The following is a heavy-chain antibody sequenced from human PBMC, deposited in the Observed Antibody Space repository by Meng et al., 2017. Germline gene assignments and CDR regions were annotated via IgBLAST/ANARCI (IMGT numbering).Heavy chain of an antibody. CDR2: ISGGST. CDR1: GFTVGSFE. Sequence: GESLKISCAASGFTVGSFEMSWVRQAPGKGLEWVSCISGGSTCYADSRKGRFAISRDNSKNTLHLQMNSLRAEDTALYYCAKGDTYYYGSGSYLGGYWGQGTLVTVSS. CDR3: AKGDTYYYGSGSYLGGY. D-gene: IGHD3-10*01. J-gene: IGHJ4*02. V-gene: IGHV3-38-3*01.